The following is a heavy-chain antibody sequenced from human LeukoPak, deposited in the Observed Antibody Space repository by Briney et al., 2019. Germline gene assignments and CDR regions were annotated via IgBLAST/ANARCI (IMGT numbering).Heavy chain of an antibody. V-gene: IGHV4-34*01. CDR1: GGSFSGYY. CDR3: ARGHSYIDY. CDR2: INHSGST. Sequence: PSETLSLTCAVYGGSFSGYYWSWIRQPPGKGLEWIGEINHSGSTNYNPSLKSRVTISLDTSKNQFSLKLSSVTAADTAVYYCARGHSYIDYWGQGTLVTVSS. J-gene: IGHJ4*02. D-gene: IGHD5-18*01.